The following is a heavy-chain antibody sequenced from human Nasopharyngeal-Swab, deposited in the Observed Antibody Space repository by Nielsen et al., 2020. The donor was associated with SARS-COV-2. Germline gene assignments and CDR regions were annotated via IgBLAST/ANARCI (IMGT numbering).Heavy chain of an antibody. D-gene: IGHD3-10*01. V-gene: IGHV3-23*01. CDR2: ISGSGGST. CDR3: AKLSPYYYGSGSSHDAFDI. Sequence: QAPSPVLARVSAISGSGGSTYYADSVKGRFTISRDNSKNTLYLQMNSLRAEDTAVYYCAKLSPYYYGSGSSHDAFDIWGQGTMVTVSS. J-gene: IGHJ3*02.